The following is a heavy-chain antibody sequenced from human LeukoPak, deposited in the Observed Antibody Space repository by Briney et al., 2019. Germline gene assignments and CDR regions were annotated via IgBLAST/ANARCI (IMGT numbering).Heavy chain of an antibody. CDR3: ARGGGYSGYDAGKIDY. CDR2: IYYSGST. Sequence: ASETLSLTCTVSGGSISSGGYYWSWIRQHPGKGLEWIGYIYYSGSTYYNPSLKSRVTILVDTSKNQFSLKLSSVTAADTAVYYCARGGGYSGYDAGKIDYWGQRTLVTVSS. J-gene: IGHJ4*02. V-gene: IGHV4-31*03. D-gene: IGHD5-12*01. CDR1: GGSISSGGYY.